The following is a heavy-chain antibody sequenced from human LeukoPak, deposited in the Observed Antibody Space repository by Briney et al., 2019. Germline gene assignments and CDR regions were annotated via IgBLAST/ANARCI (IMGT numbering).Heavy chain of an antibody. D-gene: IGHD3-10*01. CDR2: IYTSGST. V-gene: IGHV4-4*07. CDR3: ARVRGSYFDY. J-gene: IGHJ4*02. CDR1: GASISTWY. Sequence: SETLSLTCSVSGASISTWYWGWIRQPAGKGLEWIGRIYTSGSTNYNPSLKSRVTMSMDTSKNQFSLNLSSVTAADTAMYYCARVRGSYFDYRGQGILVTVSS.